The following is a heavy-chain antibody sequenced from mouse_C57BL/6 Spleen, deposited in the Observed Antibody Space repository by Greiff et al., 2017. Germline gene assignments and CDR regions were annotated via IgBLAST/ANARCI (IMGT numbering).Heavy chain of an antibody. CDR2: IDPENGDT. D-gene: IGHD2-3*01. V-gene: IGHV14-4*01. Sequence: VQLQQSGAELVRPGASVKLSCTASGFNIKDDYMHWVKQRPEQGLEWIGWIDPENGDTEYASKFQGKATITADTSSNTAYLQLSSLTSEDTAVYYCTYDGYYVAYWGQGTLVTVSA. J-gene: IGHJ3*01. CDR1: GFNIKDDY. CDR3: TYDGYYVAY.